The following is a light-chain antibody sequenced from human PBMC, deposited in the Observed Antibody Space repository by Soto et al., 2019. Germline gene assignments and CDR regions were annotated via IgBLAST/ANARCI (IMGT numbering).Light chain of an antibody. V-gene: IGLV4-69*01. CDR3: QTWGSGIVV. CDR1: SVHSNYA. CDR2: LNCDGSH. J-gene: IGLJ2*01. Sequence: QSVLTQSPSASASLGASVKLTCTLSSVHSNYAIAWHQQQSEKGPRYLMKLNCDGSHSKGDGIPDRFSGSSSGAERYLTISSLQSEDEADYYCQTWGSGIVVFGGGTKLTVL.